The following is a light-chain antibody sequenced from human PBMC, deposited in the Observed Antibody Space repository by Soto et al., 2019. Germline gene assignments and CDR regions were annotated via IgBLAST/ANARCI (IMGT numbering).Light chain of an antibody. V-gene: IGKV3-15*01. CDR2: GAS. J-gene: IGKJ4*01. CDR1: SSY. Sequence: SSYLAWDQQKPGQAPRLLIYGASTRATGIPARFSGSGSGTEFTLTIGSLQSADFAVSSCKLPSNLPVPVAGGTKVDIK. CDR3: KLPSNLPVP.